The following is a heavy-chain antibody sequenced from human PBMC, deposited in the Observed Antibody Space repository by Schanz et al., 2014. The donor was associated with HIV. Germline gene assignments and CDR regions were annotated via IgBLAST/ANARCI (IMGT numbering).Heavy chain of an antibody. CDR1: GDSFSSDSHY. Sequence: QVQLQESGPGLVKPSETLSLTCGVSGDSFSSDSHYWNWIRQPPGKGPEWIGFVSYSGSTKYNPSLKSRITRSVDTSKNQFSLKMDSVTAADTAVYYCARALNRGSSSWYIWYFDYWGQGTLVTVS. CDR3: ARALNRGSSSWYIWYFDY. J-gene: IGHJ4*02. CDR2: VSYSGST. D-gene: IGHD6-13*01. V-gene: IGHV4-61*01.